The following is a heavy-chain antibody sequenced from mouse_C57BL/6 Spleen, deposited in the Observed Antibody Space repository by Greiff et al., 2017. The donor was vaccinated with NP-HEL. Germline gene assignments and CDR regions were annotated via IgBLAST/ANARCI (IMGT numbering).Heavy chain of an antibody. Sequence: QVQLQQPGAELVRPGSSVKLSCKASGYTFTSYWMHWVKQRPIQGLEWIGNIDPSDSETHYNQKFKDKATLTVDKSSSTAYMQLSSLTSEDSVVYYCARGIDGYYVDYWGQGTTLTVSS. CDR2: IDPSDSET. CDR3: ARGIDGYYVDY. J-gene: IGHJ2*01. V-gene: IGHV1-52*01. D-gene: IGHD2-3*01. CDR1: GYTFTSYW.